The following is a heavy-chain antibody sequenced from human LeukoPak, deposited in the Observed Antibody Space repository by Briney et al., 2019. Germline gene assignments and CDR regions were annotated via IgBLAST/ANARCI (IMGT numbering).Heavy chain of an antibody. CDR1: GFTFSGYW. CDR2: IKQDGSEK. Sequence: PGGSLRLSCAASGFTFSGYWMSWVRQAPGKGLEWVANIKQDGSEKYYVDSVKGRFTISRDNAKNSLYLQINSLRAEDTAAYYCARVSGSGGRQDFDYWGQGTLVTVSS. D-gene: IGHD2-15*01. CDR3: ARVSGSGGRQDFDY. J-gene: IGHJ4*02. V-gene: IGHV3-7*05.